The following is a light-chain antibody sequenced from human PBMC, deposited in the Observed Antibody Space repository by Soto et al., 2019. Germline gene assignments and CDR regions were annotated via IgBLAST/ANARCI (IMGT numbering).Light chain of an antibody. CDR3: QQYNSYSRP. CDR2: DAS. V-gene: IGKV1-5*01. CDR1: QSISSW. Sequence: DIQMSQSPATLSATVGDRVTITCRASQSISSWLAWYQQKPGKAPKLLIYDASSLESGVPSRFSGSGSGTEFTLTISSLQPDDFATYYCQQYNSYSRPFGQGTK. J-gene: IGKJ1*01.